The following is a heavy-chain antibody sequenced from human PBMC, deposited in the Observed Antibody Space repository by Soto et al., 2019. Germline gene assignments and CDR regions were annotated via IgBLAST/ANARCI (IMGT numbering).Heavy chain of an antibody. CDR1: GFTFSDHY. V-gene: IGHV3-72*01. J-gene: IGHJ4*02. CDR2: IRNKANSYTT. D-gene: IGHD5-18*01. Sequence: EVQLVESGGGLVQPGGSLRLSCAASGFTFSDHYMDWVRQAPGKGLEWVGRIRNKANSYTTDHAASVKGRFTISREDSRNSVYLQMNTLKTDDTAVYYCVVYSYGRVAYWGQGTLVTVSS. CDR3: VVYSYGRVAY.